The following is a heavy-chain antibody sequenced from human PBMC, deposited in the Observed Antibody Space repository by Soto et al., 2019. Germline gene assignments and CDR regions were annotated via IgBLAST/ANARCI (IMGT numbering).Heavy chain of an antibody. CDR1: GGSFSGYY. CDR2: INHSGST. J-gene: IGHJ4*02. V-gene: IGHV4-34*01. CDR3: ASHLGSPTNY. D-gene: IGHD6-6*01. Sequence: PSETLSLTCAVYGGSFSGYYWSWIRQPPGKGLEWIGEINHSGSTNYNPSLKSRVTISVDTSKNQFSLKLSSVTAADTAVYYCASHLGSPTNYWGQGTLVTVSS.